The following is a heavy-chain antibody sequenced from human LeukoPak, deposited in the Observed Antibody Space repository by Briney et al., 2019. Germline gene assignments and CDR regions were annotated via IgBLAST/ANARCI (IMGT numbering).Heavy chain of an antibody. D-gene: IGHD3-10*01. CDR3: ARSSSGEAFDI. CDR2: IWYDGSNK. CDR1: GFTFSSYG. J-gene: IGHJ3*02. Sequence: TGGSLRLSCAASGFTFSSYGMHWVRQAPGKGLEWVAVIWYDGSNKYYADSVKGRFTISRDNSKNTLYLQMNRLRAEDTAVYYCARSSSGEAFDIWGQGTMVTVSS. V-gene: IGHV3-33*01.